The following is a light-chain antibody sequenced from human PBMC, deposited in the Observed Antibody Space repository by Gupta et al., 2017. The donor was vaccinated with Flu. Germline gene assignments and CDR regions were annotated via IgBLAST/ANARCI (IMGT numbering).Light chain of an antibody. CDR2: DAS. J-gene: IGKJ4*01. Sequence: EIVLTHSLPTLSLSQAERATLSCRASHSVSSYLAWYQQKPGQAPRLLIYDASNRATGIPARFSGSGSGTDFTLTISSLEPEDFAVYYCQQRSNWPPALTFGGGTKVEIK. CDR3: QQRSNWPPALT. CDR1: HSVSSY. V-gene: IGKV3-11*01.